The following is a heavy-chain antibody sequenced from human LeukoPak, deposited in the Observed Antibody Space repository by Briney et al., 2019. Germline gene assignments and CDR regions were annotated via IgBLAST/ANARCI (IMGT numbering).Heavy chain of an antibody. CDR2: INHSGST. D-gene: IGHD3-16*02. CDR3: ARGLSAVVY. Sequence: SETLSLTCAVYGGSFSGYYWSWIRQPPGKGLEWIGEINHSGSTNYNPSLKSRVTISVDTSKNQFSLKLSSVTAADTAVYYCARGLSAVVYWGQGTLVTVSS. CDR1: GGSFSGYY. V-gene: IGHV4-34*01. J-gene: IGHJ4*02.